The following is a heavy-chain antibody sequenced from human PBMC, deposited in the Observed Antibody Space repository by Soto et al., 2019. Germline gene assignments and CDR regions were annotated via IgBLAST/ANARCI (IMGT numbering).Heavy chain of an antibody. J-gene: IGHJ3*02. D-gene: IGHD5-12*01. V-gene: IGHV1-2*04. CDR2: INPNSGGT. Sequence: VASVKVSCKASGYTFTGYYMHWVRQAPGQGLEWMGWINPNSGGTNYAQKFQGWVTMTRDTSISTAYMELSRLRSDDTAVYYCARELIVATNRVAFDIWGQGTMVTVSS. CDR3: ARELIVATNRVAFDI. CDR1: GYTFTGYY.